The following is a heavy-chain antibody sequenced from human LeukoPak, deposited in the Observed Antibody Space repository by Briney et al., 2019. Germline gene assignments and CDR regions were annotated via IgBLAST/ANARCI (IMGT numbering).Heavy chain of an antibody. V-gene: IGHV4-59*08. J-gene: IGHJ2*01. CDR3: ARLNQQLAGRYFDL. CDR2: IYYSGST. Sequence: SETLSLTCTVSGGSISSYYWSWIRQPPGKGLEWIGYIYYSGSTSYNPSLKSRVTISVDTSKNQFSLKLSSVTAADTAVYYCARLNQQLAGRYFDLWGRGTLVTVSS. D-gene: IGHD6-13*01. CDR1: GGSISSYY.